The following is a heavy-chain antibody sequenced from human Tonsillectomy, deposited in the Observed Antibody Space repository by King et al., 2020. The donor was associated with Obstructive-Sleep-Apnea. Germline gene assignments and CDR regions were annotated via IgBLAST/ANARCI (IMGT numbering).Heavy chain of an antibody. Sequence: LQLQESGPGLVKPSETLSLTCTVSGGSISSSSYYWGWIRQPPGKGLGWIGSIYYSGSTYYNPSLKSRVTISVDTSKNQFSLKLSSVTAADTAVYYCARDLEGIWGYWGQGTLVTVSS. J-gene: IGHJ4*02. CDR2: IYYSGST. CDR3: ARDLEGIWGY. V-gene: IGHV4-39*07. D-gene: IGHD7-27*01. CDR1: GGSISSSSYY.